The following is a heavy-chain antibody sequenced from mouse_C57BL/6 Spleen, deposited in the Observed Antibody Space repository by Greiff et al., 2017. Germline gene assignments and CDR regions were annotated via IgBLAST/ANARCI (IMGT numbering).Heavy chain of an antibody. CDR1: GYTFTSYD. Sequence: QVQLQQSGPELVKPGASVKLSCKASGYTFTSYDINWVKQRPGQGLEWIGWIYPRDGSTKCNEKFKGKATLTVDTSSRTAYMELHSLSSEDSAVYFCATITTVVVPDYWGQGTTLTVSS. D-gene: IGHD1-1*01. V-gene: IGHV1-85*01. J-gene: IGHJ2*01. CDR3: ATITTVVVPDY. CDR2: IYPRDGST.